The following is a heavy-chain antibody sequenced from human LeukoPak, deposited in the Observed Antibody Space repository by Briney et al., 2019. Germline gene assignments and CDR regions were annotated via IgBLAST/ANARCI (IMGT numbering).Heavy chain of an antibody. Sequence: PSETLSLTCTVSSGSISTSNYYWGWVRQPPGEALEWIGNIFYSGSTYYNPSLKSRVTISVDTSKNQFSLKLSSVTAAETAVYYCARGSYYNDFHAFDIWGQGTMVTVSS. CDR1: SGSISTSNYY. V-gene: IGHV4-39*07. J-gene: IGHJ3*02. CDR2: IFYSGST. CDR3: ARGSYYNDFHAFDI. D-gene: IGHD3-10*01.